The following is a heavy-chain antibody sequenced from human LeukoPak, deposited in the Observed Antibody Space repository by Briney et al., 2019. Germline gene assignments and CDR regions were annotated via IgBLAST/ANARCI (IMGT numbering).Heavy chain of an antibody. D-gene: IGHD2-2*02. CDR1: GYTFTSYD. Sequence: GASVKVSCKASGYTFTSYDINWVRQATGQGLEWMGWMNPNSGNKGYAQKFQGRVTMTRNTSISTAYMELSSLRSEDAAVYYCARGNSGVPAAIRFVWHAPGNWFDPWGQGTLVTVSS. CDR3: ARGNSGVPAAIRFVWHAPGNWFDP. J-gene: IGHJ5*02. V-gene: IGHV1-8*01. CDR2: MNPNSGNK.